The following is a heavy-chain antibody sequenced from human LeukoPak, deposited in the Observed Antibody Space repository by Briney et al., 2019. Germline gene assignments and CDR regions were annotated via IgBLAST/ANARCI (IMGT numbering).Heavy chain of an antibody. D-gene: IGHD3-22*01. CDR2: IYSGGSA. CDR3: ARDHGGDSTAYTDY. Sequence: GGSLRLSCAASGFTVSSNYMSWVRQAPGKGLEWVSVIYSGGSAYHADSVMGRFTISRDNSKNTLYLQMNSLRAEDTAVYYCARDHGGDSTAYTDYGGQGTLVTVS. V-gene: IGHV3-53*01. J-gene: IGHJ4*02. CDR1: GFTVSSNY.